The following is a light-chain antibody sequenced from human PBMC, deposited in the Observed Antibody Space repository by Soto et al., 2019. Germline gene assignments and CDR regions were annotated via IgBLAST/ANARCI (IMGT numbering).Light chain of an antibody. CDR1: SSNIGSNT. J-gene: IGLJ2*01. V-gene: IGLV1-44*01. Sequence: QSALTQPPSASGTPGQRVTISCSGSSSNIGSNTVNWYQQLPGTAPKLLISSNNQRPSGVPDRFSGSKSGTSASLAISGLQSEDEADYYCAAWDDSLKEVFGGGTKVTVL. CDR2: SNN. CDR3: AAWDDSLKEV.